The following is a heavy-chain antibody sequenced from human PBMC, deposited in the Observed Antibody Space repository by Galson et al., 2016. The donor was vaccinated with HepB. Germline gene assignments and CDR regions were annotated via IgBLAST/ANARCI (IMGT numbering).Heavy chain of an antibody. Sequence: SVKVSCKASGYTFTSYYMHWVRQAPGQGLEWMGLITPSAGSTGYAQKFQDRVTMTRDTSTSTVYMELSSLRSEDTAVYYCAREMTSALVRGVSNYYFYYGMDAWGEGSCVTFSS. CDR1: GYTFTSYY. V-gene: IGHV1-46*01. CDR2: ITPSAGST. D-gene: IGHD3-10*01. CDR3: AREMTSALVRGVSNYYFYYGMDA. J-gene: IGHJ6*04.